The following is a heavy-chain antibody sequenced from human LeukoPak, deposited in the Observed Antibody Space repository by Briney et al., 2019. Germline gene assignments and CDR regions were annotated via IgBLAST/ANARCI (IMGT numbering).Heavy chain of an antibody. Sequence: GGSLRLSCAASGFTFSGYGMHWVRQAPGKGLEWVAVISYDGSNKYHSDSVKGRFTISRDNSKNTLYVQMNSLGDEDTAVYYCARRGDASGSTLDYWGQGTLVTVSS. CDR2: ISYDGSNK. D-gene: IGHD3-10*01. V-gene: IGHV3-30*03. CDR3: ARRGDASGSTLDY. CDR1: GFTFSGYG. J-gene: IGHJ4*02.